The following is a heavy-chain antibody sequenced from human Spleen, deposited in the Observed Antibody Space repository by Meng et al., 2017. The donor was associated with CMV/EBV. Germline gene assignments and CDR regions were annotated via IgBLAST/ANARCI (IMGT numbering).Heavy chain of an antibody. D-gene: IGHD5-18*01. Sequence: ETLSLTCAVSGVTFRKTGMSWLRQVPGKGLEWVADMSGDGREIYYVDSVKGRFTVSRDNAKNSLFLQMNSLRAEDTAVYYCARDARIQLWSNNWFDPWGQGTLVTVSS. CDR1: GVTFRKTG. CDR2: MSGDGREI. CDR3: ARDARIQLWSNNWFDP. V-gene: IGHV3-7*01. J-gene: IGHJ5*02.